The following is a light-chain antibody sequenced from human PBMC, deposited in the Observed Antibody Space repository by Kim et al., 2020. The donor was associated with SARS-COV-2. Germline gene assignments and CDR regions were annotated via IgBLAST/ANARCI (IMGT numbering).Light chain of an antibody. CDR3: QQLNSYPRS. V-gene: IGKV1-9*01. J-gene: IGKJ3*01. CDR2: AAS. Sequence: AAVGDRVTMTCRASQGISSYLVWYQQKPGKAPKLLIYAASTLQSGVPSRFSGSGSGTDFTLTISSLQPEDFATYYCQQLNSYPRSFGPGTKVDIK. CDR1: QGISSY.